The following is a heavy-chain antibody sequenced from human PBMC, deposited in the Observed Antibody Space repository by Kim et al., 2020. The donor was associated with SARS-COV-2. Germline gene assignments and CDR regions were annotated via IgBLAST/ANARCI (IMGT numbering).Heavy chain of an antibody. J-gene: IGHJ6*02. CDR2: ISYDGSNK. Sequence: GGSLRLSCAASGFTFSSYAMHWVRQAPGKGLEWVAVISYDGSNKYYADSVKGRFTISRDNSKNTLYLQMNSLRAEDTAVYYCAREGPRAGYYGMDVWGQGTTVTVSS. CDR1: GFTFSSYA. V-gene: IGHV3-30*04. CDR3: AREGPRAGYYGMDV.